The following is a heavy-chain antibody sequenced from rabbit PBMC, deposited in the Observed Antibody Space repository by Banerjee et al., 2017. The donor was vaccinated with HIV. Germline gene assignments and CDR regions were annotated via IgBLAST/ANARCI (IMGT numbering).Heavy chain of an antibody. Sequence: QSLEESGGDLVKPGASLTLTCTASGFDFSSNAMCWVRQAPGKGLEWIACIYAGSSGSTYYASWAKGRFTISKTSSTTVTLQMTSLTAADTATYFCARDYSGTINYFDLRGQGTLVTVS. V-gene: IGHV1S40*01. J-gene: IGHJ4*01. D-gene: IGHD1-1*01. CDR1: GFDFSSNA. CDR2: IYAGSSGST. CDR3: ARDYSGTINYFDL.